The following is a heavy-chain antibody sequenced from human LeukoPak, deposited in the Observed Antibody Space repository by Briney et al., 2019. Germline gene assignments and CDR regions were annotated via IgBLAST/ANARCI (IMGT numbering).Heavy chain of an antibody. CDR2: IKQDGSEK. J-gene: IGHJ4*02. Sequence: GGPLRLSCAASGFTFSSYWMSWVRQAPGKGLEWVANIKQDGSEKYYVDSVKGRFTISRDNAKNSLYLQMNSLRAEDTAVYYCARERYCSSTSCYELDYWGQGTLVTVSS. CDR3: ARERYCSSTSCYELDY. V-gene: IGHV3-7*01. D-gene: IGHD2-2*01. CDR1: GFTFSSYW.